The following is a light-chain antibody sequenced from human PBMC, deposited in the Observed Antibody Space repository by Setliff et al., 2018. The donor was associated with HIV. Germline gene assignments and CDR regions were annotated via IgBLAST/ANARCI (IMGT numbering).Light chain of an antibody. V-gene: IGLV2-14*03. Sequence: QSVLAQPASVSGSPGQSITISCTGTSSDVGGYNYVSWYQQHPGKAPKLIIYDVSHRPSGVSNRFSGSKSGNTASLTISGLQAEDEADYYCSAYTSSSTYVFGTGTKVTVL. J-gene: IGLJ1*01. CDR1: SSDVGGYNY. CDR2: DVS. CDR3: SAYTSSSTYV.